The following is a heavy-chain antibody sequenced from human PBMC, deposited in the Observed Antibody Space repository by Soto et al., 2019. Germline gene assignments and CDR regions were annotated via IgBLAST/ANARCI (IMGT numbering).Heavy chain of an antibody. J-gene: IGHJ5*02. D-gene: IGHD6-19*01. CDR1: GFIFSNYD. V-gene: IGHV3-23*01. CDR2: ISVSGDTT. CDR3: AKNRNTGVAGTSCWFGP. Sequence: EGQLLESGGGLLQPGGSLRLSCAASGFIFSNYDMSWVRQAPGKGLEWVSAISVSGDTTYYADSVKGRFTISRDNSKKTLYLQMNTLRAEDTAVYYCAKNRNTGVAGTSCWFGPWGQGSLVTVSS.